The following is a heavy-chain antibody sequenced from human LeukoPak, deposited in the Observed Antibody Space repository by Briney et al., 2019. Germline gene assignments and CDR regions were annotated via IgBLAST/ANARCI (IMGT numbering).Heavy chain of an antibody. CDR2: IGPSGRST. D-gene: IGHD3-10*01. CDR3: AKDPMVRGATYDY. V-gene: IGHV3-23*01. CDR1: GFTFRTYD. Sequence: GGSLRLSCAASGFTFRTYDMTWVRQAPGKGLEWVSAIGPSGRSTYYADSVRGRFTISRDNSKNTLYLQMNSLRAEDTAIYYCAKDPMVRGATYDYWGQGTLVTVSS. J-gene: IGHJ4*02.